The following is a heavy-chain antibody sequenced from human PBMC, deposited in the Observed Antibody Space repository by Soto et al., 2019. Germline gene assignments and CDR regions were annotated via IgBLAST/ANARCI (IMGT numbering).Heavy chain of an antibody. Sequence: PGGSLRLSCAASGFTFSDSWMDWARQVPGKGPEWVANINQDGSGKNYVDSVKGRFTISRDNAKNSLYLQMNSLRAEDTAVYYCASLGPHGRGQGTKATVSS. D-gene: IGHD3-16*01. CDR2: INQDGSGK. J-gene: IGHJ6*02. V-gene: IGHV3-7*01. CDR1: GFTFSDSW. CDR3: ASLGPHG.